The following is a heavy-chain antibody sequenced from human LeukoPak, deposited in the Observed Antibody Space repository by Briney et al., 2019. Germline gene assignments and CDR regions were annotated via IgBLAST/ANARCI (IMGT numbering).Heavy chain of an antibody. Sequence: PSETLSLTCTVSGGSISSYYWSWIRQPAGKGLEWIGRIYTSGSTNYNPSLKSRVTMSVDTSKNQFSLKLSSVTAADTAVYYCARDHYYDSSGYYSPSFDYWGQGTLVTVSS. CDR2: IYTSGST. J-gene: IGHJ4*02. V-gene: IGHV4-4*07. CDR3: ARDHYYDSSGYYSPSFDY. D-gene: IGHD3-22*01. CDR1: GGSISSYY.